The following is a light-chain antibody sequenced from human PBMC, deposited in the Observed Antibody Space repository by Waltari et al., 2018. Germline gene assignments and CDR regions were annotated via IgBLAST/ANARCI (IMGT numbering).Light chain of an antibody. Sequence: QSALTQPPSASGTPGQTVTIFCSGGNSNIGSNVVNWYQQVPGTAPKLLIYSSTYRPSGVPDRFSGSKSGTSASLGISGLQSDDEGDYYCATWDDRLTGVVFGGGTKVTVL. CDR2: SST. J-gene: IGLJ2*01. V-gene: IGLV1-44*01. CDR1: NSNIGSNV. CDR3: ATWDDRLTGVV.